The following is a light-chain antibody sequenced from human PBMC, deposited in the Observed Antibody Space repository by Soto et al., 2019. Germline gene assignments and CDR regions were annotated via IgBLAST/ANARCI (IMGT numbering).Light chain of an antibody. V-gene: IGKV3D-15*01. Sequence: EIVMTQSPATLSVSPGERATLSCRASQSVSSNLAWYQQKPGQAPRLLIYDASNRATGIPARFSGSGSGTEFILTISSLQSEDFAVYYCQQYNDWPRTFGQGTRLEIK. CDR3: QQYNDWPRT. CDR2: DAS. J-gene: IGKJ5*01. CDR1: QSVSSN.